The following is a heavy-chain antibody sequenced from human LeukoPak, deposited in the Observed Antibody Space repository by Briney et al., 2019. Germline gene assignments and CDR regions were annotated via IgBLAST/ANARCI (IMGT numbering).Heavy chain of an antibody. D-gene: IGHD2-15*01. CDR1: GFTFSNYA. J-gene: IGHJ4*02. CDR3: AKSSEVVVAATLFDY. V-gene: IGHV3-23*01. Sequence: GRSLRLSCAASGFTFSNYAMHWVRQAPGKGLEWVSGVSGSGGSTYYADSVKGRFTISRDNSKNTLYLQMNSLRAEDTAVYYCAKSSEVVVAATLFDYWGQGTLVTVSS. CDR2: VSGSGGST.